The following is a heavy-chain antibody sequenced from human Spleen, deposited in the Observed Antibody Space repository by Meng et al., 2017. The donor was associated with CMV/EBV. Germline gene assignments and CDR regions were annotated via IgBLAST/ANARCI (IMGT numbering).Heavy chain of an antibody. V-gene: IGHV4-59*01. CDR2: IDYSGKT. Sequence: SETLSLTCSVSGASMTSYYWNWIRQPPGKGLEWIGYIDYSGKTNYNPSLKSRVTISVDTSKNQFSLKLSSVTAADTAVYYCARDLHAHYYDSSGYLGDAFDIWGQGTMVTVSS. CDR3: ARDLHAHYYDSSGYLGDAFDI. D-gene: IGHD3-22*01. J-gene: IGHJ3*02. CDR1: GASMTSYY.